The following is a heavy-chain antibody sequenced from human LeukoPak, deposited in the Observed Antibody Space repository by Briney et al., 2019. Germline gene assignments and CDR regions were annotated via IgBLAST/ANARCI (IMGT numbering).Heavy chain of an antibody. Sequence: GGSLRLSCAASGFTFSSFAINWVRQAPGRGLEWVSGISGSAASTYYADSVKGRFTISRDNSKNTLYLQMNNLRAEDTAVYYCAKDQNNFWSDSSYSFDYWGQGTLVTVSS. D-gene: IGHD3-3*01. CDR2: ISGSAAST. CDR3: AKDQNNFWSDSSYSFDY. J-gene: IGHJ4*02. V-gene: IGHV3-23*01. CDR1: GFTFSSFA.